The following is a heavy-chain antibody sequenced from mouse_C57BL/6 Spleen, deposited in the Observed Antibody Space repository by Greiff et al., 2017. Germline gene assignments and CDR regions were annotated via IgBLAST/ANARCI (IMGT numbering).Heavy chain of an antibody. V-gene: IGHV2-5*01. CDR2: IWRGGST. CDR1: GFSLTSYG. CDR3: AKNYYGSSWDFDV. Sequence: QVQLKESGPGLVQPSQSLSKTCTVSGFSLTSYGVHWVRQSPGKGLEWLGVIWRGGSTDYNAAFMSRLSITKDNSKSQVFFKMNSLQADDTAIYYCAKNYYGSSWDFDVWGTGTTVTVAS. D-gene: IGHD1-1*01. J-gene: IGHJ1*03.